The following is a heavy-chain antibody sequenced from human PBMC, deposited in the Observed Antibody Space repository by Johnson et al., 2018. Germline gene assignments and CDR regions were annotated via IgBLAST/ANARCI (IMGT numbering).Heavy chain of an antibody. D-gene: IGHD3-22*01. Sequence: VQLVESGGGLIQPGGSLRLSCAASGFTVSSNYMSWVRQAPGKGLEWVSVIYSGGSTYYADSVKGRFTISRDNSKNSLYLQMNSLRGEDTALYYCTKDLIPPRMIVVVGAFDIWGQGTMVTVSS. CDR2: IYSGGST. CDR1: GFTVSSNY. J-gene: IGHJ3*02. V-gene: IGHV3-53*01. CDR3: TKDLIPPRMIVVVGAFDI.